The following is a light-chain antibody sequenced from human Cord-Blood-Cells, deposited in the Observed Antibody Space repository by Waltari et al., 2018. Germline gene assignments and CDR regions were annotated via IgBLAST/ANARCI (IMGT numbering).Light chain of an antibody. CDR2: DVS. V-gene: IGLV2-14*03. CDR3: SSYTSSSTLV. J-gene: IGLJ1*01. CDR1: TSNVGAYNY. Sequence: QSALTQPASVSGSPGQSITISCTGTTSNVGAYNYVSWYQQQPGQAPNLMIYDVSNRPSGVSNRFSGSKSGNTASLTISGLQAEDEADYYCSSYTSSSTLVFGTGTKVTVL.